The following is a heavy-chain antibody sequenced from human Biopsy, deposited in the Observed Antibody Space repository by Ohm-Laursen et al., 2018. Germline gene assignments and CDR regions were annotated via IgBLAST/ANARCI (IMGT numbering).Heavy chain of an antibody. CDR3: ARGRLRAVARFDY. CDR2: INHSGST. CDR1: GGSFSGYY. D-gene: IGHD6-19*01. V-gene: IGHV4-34*01. Sequence: GTLSLTCAVYGGSFSGYYWSWIRQPPGKGLEWIGEINHSGSTNYNPSLKSRVTISVDTSKNPFSLKLSSVTAADTAVYYCARGRLRAVARFDYWGQGTLVTVSS. J-gene: IGHJ4*02.